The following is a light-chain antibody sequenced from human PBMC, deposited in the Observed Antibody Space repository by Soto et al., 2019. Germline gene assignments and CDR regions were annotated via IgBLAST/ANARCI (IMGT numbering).Light chain of an antibody. CDR2: GNT. Sequence: QSVLTQPPSVSGAPGQRVTIPCTGSSSNIGANSDVHWYQQLTGAAPKLLIYGNTNRPSGVSDRFSASKSGTSASLAITGLQAEDEADYYCQSYDNSLSGFYVFGTGTKVTVL. CDR3: QSYDNSLSGFYV. V-gene: IGLV1-40*01. J-gene: IGLJ1*01. CDR1: SSNIGANSD.